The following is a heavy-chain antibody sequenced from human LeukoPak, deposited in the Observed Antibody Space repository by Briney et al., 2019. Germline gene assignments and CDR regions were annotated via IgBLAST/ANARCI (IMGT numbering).Heavy chain of an antibody. CDR1: GFTFSNYP. Sequence: GGSLRLSCEASGFTFSNYPIHWVRQAPGKGREGVAVISYDESVKYYADSVEGRFTVSRDNSKNTLYLQMNSLRVEDTAVYYCARRPDPYDSRSSSEYFHHWGQGTLVTVSS. D-gene: IGHD3-22*01. V-gene: IGHV3-30-3*01. CDR2: ISYDESVK. CDR3: ARRPDPYDSRSSSEYFHH. J-gene: IGHJ1*01.